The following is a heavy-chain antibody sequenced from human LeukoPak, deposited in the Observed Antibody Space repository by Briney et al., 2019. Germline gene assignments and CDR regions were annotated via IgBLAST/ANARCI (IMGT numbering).Heavy chain of an antibody. Sequence: GGSLRLSCAASGLTFSSYVMTWVRQAPGKGLEWVSGISGSGGSTYYADSVKGRFTISRDNSKNTLYLEMNSLRAEDTAVYYCAKGVLAQVGISEYWGQGTLVTVSS. CDR3: AKGVLAQVGISEY. CDR1: GLTFSSYV. V-gene: IGHV3-23*01. CDR2: ISGSGGST. D-gene: IGHD1-26*01. J-gene: IGHJ4*02.